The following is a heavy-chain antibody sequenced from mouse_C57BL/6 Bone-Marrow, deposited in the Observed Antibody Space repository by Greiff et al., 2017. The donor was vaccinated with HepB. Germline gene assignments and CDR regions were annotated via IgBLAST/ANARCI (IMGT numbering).Heavy chain of an antibody. J-gene: IGHJ2*01. Sequence: VQLQQSGAELVRPGASVKLSCTASGFNIKDDYMHWVKQRPEQGLEWIGWIDPENGDTEYASKFQGKATITADTSSNTAYLQLSSLTSEDTAVYYCTTGGFFDYWDQGTTLTVSS. CDR3: TTGGFFDY. V-gene: IGHV14-4*01. CDR1: GFNIKDDY. CDR2: IDPENGDT.